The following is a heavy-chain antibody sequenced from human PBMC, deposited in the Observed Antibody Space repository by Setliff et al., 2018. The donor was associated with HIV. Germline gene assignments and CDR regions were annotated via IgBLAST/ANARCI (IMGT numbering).Heavy chain of an antibody. D-gene: IGHD3-22*01. CDR2: IYYSGRTSHSGST. J-gene: IGHJ5*02. V-gene: IGHV4-30-4*08. Sequence: SETLSLTCTVSGDSITSGGYSWTWFRQPPGKALEWVGYIYYSGRTSHSGSTYYNPSVASRITISGDTSKNQFSLKLTSVTAADTAIYYCARENGWLFGWFDPWGQGTPVTSPQ. CDR3: ARENGWLFGWFDP. CDR1: GDSITSGGYS.